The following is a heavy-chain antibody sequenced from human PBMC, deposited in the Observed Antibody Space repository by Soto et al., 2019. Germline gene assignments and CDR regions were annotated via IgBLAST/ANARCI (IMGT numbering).Heavy chain of an antibody. Sequence: QVQLPESGPGLVKPSETLSLTCTVSGGSVRTSSYYWSWIRQPPGKGLEWIGYTSSSGNTNYNPSLKSRVTMSVDTSKNQFSLKLSSMTAADTSVYYCARLPLGAFDIWGQGTTVTVSS. D-gene: IGHD1-26*01. CDR2: TSSSGNT. CDR1: GGSVRTSSYY. CDR3: ARLPLGAFDI. J-gene: IGHJ3*02. V-gene: IGHV4-61*01.